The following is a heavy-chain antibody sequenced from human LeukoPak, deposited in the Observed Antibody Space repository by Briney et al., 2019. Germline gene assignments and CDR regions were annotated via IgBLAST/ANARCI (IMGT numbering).Heavy chain of an antibody. Sequence: SETLSLTCTVSGGSISSSSYYWGWIRQPPGKGLEWIGYIYYSGSTNYNPSLKSRVTISVDTSKNQFSLKLSSVTAADTAVYYCARRELLRGFDYWGQGTLVTVSS. CDR1: GGSISSSSYY. V-gene: IGHV4-61*05. D-gene: IGHD1-26*01. CDR2: IYYSGST. J-gene: IGHJ4*02. CDR3: ARRELLRGFDY.